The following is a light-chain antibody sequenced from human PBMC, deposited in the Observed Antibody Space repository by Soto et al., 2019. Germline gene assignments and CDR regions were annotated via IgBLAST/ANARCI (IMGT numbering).Light chain of an antibody. V-gene: IGKV1-39*01. CDR3: QQSYSTPPEMYT. CDR2: AAS. J-gene: IGKJ2*01. CDR1: QSISSY. Sequence: DIQMTQSPSSLSAAVGDRVTITCRASQSISSYLNWYQQKPGKAPKLLIYAASSLQSGVPSRFSGSGSGTVITLTISILQPEDIATYNCQQSYSTPPEMYTIVQRTKLEIK.